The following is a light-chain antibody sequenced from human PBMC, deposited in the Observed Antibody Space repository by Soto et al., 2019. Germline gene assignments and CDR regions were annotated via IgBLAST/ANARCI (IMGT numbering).Light chain of an antibody. CDR3: QQYNKWPLT. CDR1: QSVAGD. Sequence: EIVLTQSPVTLSVSPGEVATLSCGASQSVAGDLAWYQQTPGQVPRLLIYAASTRATGIPARFSGSGSGTDFTLTVSSLQSEDFAVYYCQQYNKWPLTFGGGTKVEIK. V-gene: IGKV3-15*01. J-gene: IGKJ4*01. CDR2: AAS.